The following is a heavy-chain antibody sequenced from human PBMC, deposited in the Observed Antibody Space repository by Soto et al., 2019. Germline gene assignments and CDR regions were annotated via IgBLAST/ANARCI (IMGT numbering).Heavy chain of an antibody. D-gene: IGHD2-15*01. CDR1: GGYIRSYY. Sequence: PSETLSLTCTVSGGYIRSYYWSWIRQPPGKGLEWIGYIYYSGSTNYNPSLKSRVTISVDTSKNQFSLKLSSVTAADTAVYYCARVYGGYLDYWGQGTLVTVSS. CDR3: ARVYGGYLDY. CDR2: IYYSGST. J-gene: IGHJ4*02. V-gene: IGHV4-59*01.